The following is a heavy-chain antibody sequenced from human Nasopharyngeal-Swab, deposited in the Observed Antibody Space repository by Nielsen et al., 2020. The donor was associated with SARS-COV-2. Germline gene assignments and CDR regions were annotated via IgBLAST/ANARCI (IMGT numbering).Heavy chain of an antibody. Sequence: SETLSLTCTVSGGSISSGGYYWSWIHQHPGKGLEWIGYIYYSGSTYYNPSLKSRVTISVDTSKNQFSLKLSSVTAADTAVYYCAREALAEITIFGVVSRYGMDVWGQGTTVTVSS. CDR2: IYYSGST. J-gene: IGHJ6*02. CDR1: GGSISSGGYY. D-gene: IGHD3-3*01. CDR3: AREALAEITIFGVVSRYGMDV. V-gene: IGHV4-31*03.